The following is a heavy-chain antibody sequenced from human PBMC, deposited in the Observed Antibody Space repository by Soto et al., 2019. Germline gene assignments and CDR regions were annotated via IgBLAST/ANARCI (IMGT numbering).Heavy chain of an antibody. V-gene: IGHV1-3*01. CDR2: INGGSGNA. Sequence: ASVKVSCKSSGFTFTSYAIHWLRQAPGQRPQWMGWINGGSGNAKYSQDFQGRVTFTRDAFATTAYLELSSLRSEDTAVYYCARVPPWGNSAGDYYIQHYDSWGQGTPVTVSS. D-gene: IGHD3-10*01. J-gene: IGHJ4*02. CDR3: ARVPPWGNSAGDYYIQHYDS. CDR1: GFTFTSYA.